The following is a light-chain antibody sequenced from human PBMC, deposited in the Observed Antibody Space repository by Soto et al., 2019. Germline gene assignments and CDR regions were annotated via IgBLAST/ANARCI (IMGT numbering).Light chain of an antibody. CDR3: QQTYSTPWT. CDR2: GAS. Sequence: DIQMTQSPSSLSASLGDRVTISGRASQSFSNNLNWYQQKAGKAPKXXIYGASSLQSGVPSRFSGSRSGTDFTLTISSLVPEDFATYYCQQTYSTPWTFGQGTKVDIK. CDR1: QSFSNN. V-gene: IGKV1-39*01. J-gene: IGKJ1*01.